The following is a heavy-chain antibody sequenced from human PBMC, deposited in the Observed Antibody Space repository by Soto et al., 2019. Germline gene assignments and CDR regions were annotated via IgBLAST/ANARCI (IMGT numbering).Heavy chain of an antibody. V-gene: IGHV1-46*03. Sequence: QVQVVQSGVEVKKPGASVKVSCKSSRYTFTSYDVHWVRQAPGQGLEWMGLINPTGGSTNYAQTFQGRVTMTKDTSTSTVYMELSSLRSEDTAMYYCALGRCRPYYFDYWGQGTLVTVSS. CDR3: ALGRCRPYYFDY. CDR2: INPTGGST. D-gene: IGHD1-26*01. CDR1: RYTFTSYD. J-gene: IGHJ4*02.